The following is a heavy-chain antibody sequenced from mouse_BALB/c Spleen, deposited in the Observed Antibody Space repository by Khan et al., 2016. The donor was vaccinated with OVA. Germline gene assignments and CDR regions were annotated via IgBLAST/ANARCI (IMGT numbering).Heavy chain of an antibody. CDR1: GYTFTNYG. Sequence: QIQLVQSGPELKKPGETVKISCETSGYTFTNYGMNWVKQAPGKGLKWMGWINNNTEESVYADDFKGRFAFSLATSASTAFLHINNLKNEDMATYFCARGLNYYGSWFAYWGQGTLVTVSA. V-gene: IGHV9-1*02. CDR2: INNNTEES. CDR3: ARGLNYYGSWFAY. J-gene: IGHJ3*01. D-gene: IGHD1-1*01.